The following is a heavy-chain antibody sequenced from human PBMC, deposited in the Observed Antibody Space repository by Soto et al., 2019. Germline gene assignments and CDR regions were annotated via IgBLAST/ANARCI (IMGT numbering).Heavy chain of an antibody. CDR3: ARGGHVVVVTAALDY. J-gene: IGHJ4*02. V-gene: IGHV1-46*01. CDR2: VNPSGGHT. CDR1: GDTFTDYY. Sequence: QVQLMQSGAEVKKPGASVKVSCKASGDTFTDYYIHWVRQAPGQGLEWMGTVNPSGGHTTYAQHVLGRVPMTRDTSTSTLYMELTSLRSEDTAVYYCARGGHVVVVTAALDYWGQGTLVTVSS. D-gene: IGHD2-21*02.